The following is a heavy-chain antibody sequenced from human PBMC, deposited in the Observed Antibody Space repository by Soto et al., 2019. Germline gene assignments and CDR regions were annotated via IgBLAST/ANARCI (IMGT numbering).Heavy chain of an antibody. CDR1: GGSINSGGYT. CDR3: ASNNLDYAKTEGNWFDP. V-gene: IGHV4-30-2*01. J-gene: IGHJ5*02. CDR2: LYPSGST. Sequence: PSETLSLTSQPSGGSINSGGYTWSSIRQPPGKGLEWIVYLYPSGSTNYNPPLRNRGTISADGYTNQSSLRFTSVTAADTAVYFCASNNLDYAKTEGNWFDPWGPGALVTVSS. D-gene: IGHD4-17*01.